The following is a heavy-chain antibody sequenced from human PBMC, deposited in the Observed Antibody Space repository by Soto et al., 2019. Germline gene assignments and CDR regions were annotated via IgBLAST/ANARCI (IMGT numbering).Heavy chain of an antibody. V-gene: IGHV4-39*01. CDR3: ARPYFGVVTKIDY. J-gene: IGHJ4*02. CDR1: GGSFSSSDYY. Sequence: PSETLSLTCTVSGGSFSSSDYYWGWIRQPPGKGLEWIGSIYYSGSAYYNPSLKSRATISVDTSTNQFSLKLSSVTAADTAVYYCARPYFGVVTKIDYWGQGTLVTVSS. CDR2: IYYSGSA. D-gene: IGHD3-3*01.